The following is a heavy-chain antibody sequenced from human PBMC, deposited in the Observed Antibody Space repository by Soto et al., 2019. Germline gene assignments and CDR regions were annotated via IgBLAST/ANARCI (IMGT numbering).Heavy chain of an antibody. CDR3: AKDHPTSGVYYYGMDV. CDR2: IIGSGGIT. D-gene: IGHD3-10*01. J-gene: IGHJ6*02. CDR1: LFPFSSYA. Sequence: PVWSLRVSWTASLFPFSSYAMCWVLHDPFKLLECVSAIIGSGGITYYADSVKGRFTISRDNSKNTLYLQMNSLRAEDTAVYYCAKDHPTSGVYYYGMDVWGQGTTVTVSS. V-gene: IGHV3-23*01.